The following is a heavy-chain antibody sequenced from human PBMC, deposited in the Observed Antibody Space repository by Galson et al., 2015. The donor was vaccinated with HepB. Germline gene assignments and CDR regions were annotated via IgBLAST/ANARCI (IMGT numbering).Heavy chain of an antibody. CDR1: GFTFSSYG. CDR3: ANVGKHDYYYMDV. V-gene: IGHV3-30*18. CDR2: ISYDGSNK. Sequence: SLRLSCAASGFTFSSYGMHWVRQAPGKGLEWVAVISYDGSNKYYADSVKGRFTISRDNSKNTLYLQMNSLRAEDTAVYYCANVGKHDYYYMDVWGKGTTVTVSS. J-gene: IGHJ6*03.